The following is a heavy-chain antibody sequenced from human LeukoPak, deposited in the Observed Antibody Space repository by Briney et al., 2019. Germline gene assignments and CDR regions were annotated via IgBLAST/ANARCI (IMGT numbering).Heavy chain of an antibody. J-gene: IGHJ6*03. D-gene: IGHD2-21*01. V-gene: IGHV4-59*11. CDR2: IYYSGST. CDR1: GGSISSHY. Sequence: SETLSLTCTVSGGSISSHYWSWIRQPPGKGLEWIGHIYYSGSTNYNPSLKSRVTISVDTSKNQLSLKLSSVTAADTAVYYCARIRGISARLSYYYYMDVWGKGTTVTVSS. CDR3: ARIRGISARLSYYYYMDV.